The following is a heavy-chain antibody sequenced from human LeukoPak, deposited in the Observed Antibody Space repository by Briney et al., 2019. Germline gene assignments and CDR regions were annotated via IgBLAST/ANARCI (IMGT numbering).Heavy chain of an antibody. J-gene: IGHJ4*02. Sequence: PGGSLRLSCAASGFTFSTYAMSWVRQAPGQGLEWVSYNGDGGSTYYAESVKGRFTVSRDNSKNTLYLQMDSLRAEDTAVYYCAKRPDCSTTNCFRFEYWGQGTLVTVSS. CDR1: GFTFSTYA. CDR2: NGDGGST. D-gene: IGHD2-2*01. V-gene: IGHV3-23*01. CDR3: AKRPDCSTTNCFRFEY.